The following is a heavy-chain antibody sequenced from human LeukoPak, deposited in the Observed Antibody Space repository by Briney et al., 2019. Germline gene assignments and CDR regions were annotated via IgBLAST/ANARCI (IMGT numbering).Heavy chain of an antibody. D-gene: IGHD1-1*01. CDR3: AKGDGTWSFDY. V-gene: IGHV3-23*01. CDR1: GFTFKNYA. J-gene: IGHJ4*02. CDR2: VSGTGENI. Sequence: PGGSLRLSCVASGFTFKNYAMNWVRQAPGKGLEWVSGVSGTGENIYYGDSVKGRFTISRDNSRNTLYLQMNSLRAEDTAVYYCAKGDGTWSFDYWGQGTLVTVSS.